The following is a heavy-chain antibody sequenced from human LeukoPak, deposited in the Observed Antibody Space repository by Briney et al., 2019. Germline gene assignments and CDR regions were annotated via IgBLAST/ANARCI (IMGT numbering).Heavy chain of an antibody. CDR3: ARVTYYYGSGSPYGMDV. V-gene: IGHV3-33*01. CDR2: IWYDGSNK. J-gene: IGHJ6*02. D-gene: IGHD3-10*01. Sequence: GGSLRLSFVASGFSFSRYDMHWVRQAPGKGLEWVAVIWYDGSNKYYADSVKGRFTISRDNSKNTLYLQMNSLRAEDTAVYYCARVTYYYGSGSPYGMDVWGQGTTVTVSS. CDR1: GFSFSRYD.